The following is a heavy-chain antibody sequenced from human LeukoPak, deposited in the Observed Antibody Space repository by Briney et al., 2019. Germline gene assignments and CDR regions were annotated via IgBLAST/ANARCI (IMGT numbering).Heavy chain of an antibody. V-gene: IGHV3-30-3*01. CDR2: ISYDGSNK. CDR3: ARFAIAVAGCALDY. Sequence: GRSLRLSCGASGFTFSSYAMDWVRQAPGKGLEWVAFISYDGSNKYYADSVKGRFTISRDNSKNTLYLQMNSLRAEDTAVYYCARFAIAVAGCALDYWGQGTLVTVSS. J-gene: IGHJ4*02. D-gene: IGHD6-19*01. CDR1: GFTFSSYA.